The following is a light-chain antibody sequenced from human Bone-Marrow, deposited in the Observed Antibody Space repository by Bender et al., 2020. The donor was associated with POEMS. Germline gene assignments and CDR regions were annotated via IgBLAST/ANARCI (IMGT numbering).Light chain of an antibody. CDR1: SSDVGGYNS. J-gene: IGLJ3*02. CDR3: CSYAGSSIWV. CDR2: EAS. Sequence: QSALTQPASVSGSLGQSITISCTGTSSDVGGYNSVSWYQQHPGKAPKLIIYEASERPSGVSNRFSGSKSDNTASLTISGLQAEDEADFYCCSYAGSSIWVFGGGTKLTVL. V-gene: IGLV2-23*01.